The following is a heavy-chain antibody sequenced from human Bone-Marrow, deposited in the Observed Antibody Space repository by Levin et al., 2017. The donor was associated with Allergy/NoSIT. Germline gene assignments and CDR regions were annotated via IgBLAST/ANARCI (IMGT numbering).Heavy chain of an antibody. D-gene: IGHD2-2*02. CDR2: ISYDGSNK. CDR3: AKDLVGYCSSTSCYIPDY. V-gene: IGHV3-30*18. CDR1: GFTFSSYG. J-gene: IGHJ4*02. Sequence: SCAASGFTFSSYGMHWVRQAPGKGLEWVAVISYDGSNKYYADSVKGRFTISRDNSKNTLYLQMNSLRAEDTAVYYCAKDLVGYCSSTSCYIPDYWGQGTLVTVSS.